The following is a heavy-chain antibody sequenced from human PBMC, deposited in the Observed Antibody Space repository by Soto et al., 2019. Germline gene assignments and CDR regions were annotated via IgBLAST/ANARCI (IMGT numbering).Heavy chain of an antibody. J-gene: IGHJ5*02. V-gene: IGHV4-39*01. Sequence: SETLSLTCNVSGGSISRSSYYWGWIRQPPGKGLEWIGSMYYSGSTYYNPSLKSRVTISIDTPKNQLSLKLTSVTAADTAVYYCSRRAPEGFDPWGQGTLVTVS. CDR3: SRRAPEGFDP. CDR2: MYYSGST. CDR1: GGSISRSSYY.